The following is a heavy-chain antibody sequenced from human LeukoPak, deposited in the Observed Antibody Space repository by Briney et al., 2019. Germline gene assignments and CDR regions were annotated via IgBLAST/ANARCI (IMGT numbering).Heavy chain of an antibody. D-gene: IGHD2-15*01. Sequence: SATLSPTCAVYGGSFSGAYWSWIRQPPGKGLGWIGEINDSGSVNCNPSLKNRATLSVDTSKNQFSLRLSSVAAADTAVYYCARRLVDSGASQVSDDWGQGTLVTVSS. CDR3: ARRLVDSGASQVSDD. J-gene: IGHJ4*02. CDR2: INDSGSV. V-gene: IGHV4-34*01. CDR1: GGSFSGAY.